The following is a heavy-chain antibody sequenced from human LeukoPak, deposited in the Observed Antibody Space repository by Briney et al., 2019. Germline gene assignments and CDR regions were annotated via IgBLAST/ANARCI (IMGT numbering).Heavy chain of an antibody. D-gene: IGHD1-26*01. Sequence: GGSLRLSCAASGFTFSSYSMNWVRQAPGKGLEWVSHIGRGITYADSVKGRFTISRDNSKNSLYLQMNSLRAEDTAVYYCAREVGGSSLSGAFDIWGQGTRVTVSS. CDR3: AREVGGSSLSGAFDI. CDR1: GFTFSSYS. CDR2: IGRGIT. J-gene: IGHJ3*02. V-gene: IGHV3-48*01.